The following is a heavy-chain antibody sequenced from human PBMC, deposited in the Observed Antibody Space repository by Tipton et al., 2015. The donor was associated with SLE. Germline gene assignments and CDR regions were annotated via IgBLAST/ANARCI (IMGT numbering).Heavy chain of an antibody. V-gene: IGHV4-59*01. Sequence: TLSLTCTVSGGSISNYYWSWIRQPPGKGLEWIGYVYYTGSTNYNSSLKSRVTISVDTSKNQFSLKLTSVTAADTAVYFCARDELVVIPPVLTYYYGMDVWGQGTTVTVSS. CDR3: ARDELVVIPPVLTYYYGMDV. CDR2: VYYTGST. D-gene: IGHD2-2*01. CDR1: GGSISNYY. J-gene: IGHJ6*02.